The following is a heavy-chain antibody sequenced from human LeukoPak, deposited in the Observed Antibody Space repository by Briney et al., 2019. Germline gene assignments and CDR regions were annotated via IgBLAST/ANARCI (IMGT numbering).Heavy chain of an antibody. CDR2: VYYSGTT. J-gene: IGHJ4*02. CDR3: ARPTGHCGGAKCYEYFDY. CDR1: GGSIRRSSSY. V-gene: IGHV4-39*01. Sequence: SETLSLTCTVSGGSIRRSSSYWRWIRQPPGKGLEWIGSVYYSGTTYYNPSLKSRVTISVDTSNQFSLKLSSVTAADTAVYYCARPTGHCGGAKCYEYFDYWGPGTLVTVSS. D-gene: IGHD2-21*01.